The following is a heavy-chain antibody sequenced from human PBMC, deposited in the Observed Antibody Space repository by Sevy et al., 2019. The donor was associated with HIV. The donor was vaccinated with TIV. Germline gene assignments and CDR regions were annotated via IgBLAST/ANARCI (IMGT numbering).Heavy chain of an antibody. D-gene: IGHD1-26*01. V-gene: IGHV3-30-3*01. CDR2: ISYEGTET. CDR3: ARDGGYSIKWYPLY. J-gene: IGHJ4*01. CDR1: GFALSTHA. Sequence: GGSLRLSCAASGFALSTHAMHWVRQAPGKGLESVAVISYEGTETFYAASVEGRFTISRDNSKNMLSLQINSLKPEDTAVYYCARDGGYSIKWYPLYWGHGTLVTVSS.